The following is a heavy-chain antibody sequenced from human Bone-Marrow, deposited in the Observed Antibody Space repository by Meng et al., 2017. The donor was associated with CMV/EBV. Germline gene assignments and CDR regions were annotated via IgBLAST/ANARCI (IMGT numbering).Heavy chain of an antibody. CDR1: GFTFSSYD. V-gene: IGHV3-13*03. J-gene: IGHJ3*02. CDR3: ARGYTGRFDALDI. Sequence: GESLKISCAACGFTFSSYDMHWVRQATGKGLEWVSAIGTAGDTYYPGSVKGQFTISRENAKNSLYLQMNSLRAEDTALYYCARGYTGRFDALDIWGQGTMVTVSS. CDR2: IGTAGDT. D-gene: IGHD5-12*01.